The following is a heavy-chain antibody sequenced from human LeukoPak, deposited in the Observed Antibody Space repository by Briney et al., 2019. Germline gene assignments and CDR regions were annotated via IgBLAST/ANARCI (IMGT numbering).Heavy chain of an antibody. CDR3: AKSDCGGDGCKLLNY. CDR2: ISTSSSYI. D-gene: IGHD2-21*01. J-gene: IGHJ4*02. Sequence: GGSLRLSCAASGFTFSTYSMNWVRQAPGKGLEWVSSISTSSSYIYYADSVKGRFTISRDNAKDSLYLQMNSLRAEDTAHYYCAKSDCGGDGCKLLNYWAQGTLVTVSS. CDR1: GFTFSTYS. V-gene: IGHV3-21*04.